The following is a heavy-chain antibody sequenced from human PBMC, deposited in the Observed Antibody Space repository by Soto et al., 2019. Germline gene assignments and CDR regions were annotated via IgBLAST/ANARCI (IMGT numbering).Heavy chain of an antibody. CDR3: AKDHLETTVTTPSY. Sequence: QVQLVESGGGVVQPGRSLRLSCAASGFTFSSYGMHWVRQAPGKGLEWVAVISYDGNNKYYADSVKGRFTISRDNCKNTRYRQMDSLRAEDTAMYYCAKDHLETTVTTPSYWGQGTLVTVSS. D-gene: IGHD4-17*01. CDR1: GFTFSSYG. CDR2: ISYDGNNK. J-gene: IGHJ4*02. V-gene: IGHV3-30*18.